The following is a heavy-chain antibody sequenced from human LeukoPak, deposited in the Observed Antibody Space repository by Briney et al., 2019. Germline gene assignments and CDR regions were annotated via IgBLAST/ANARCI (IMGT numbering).Heavy chain of an antibody. Sequence: GGSLRLSCAASTFILSNYWMSWVRQAPGKGPEWVANIKQDGSETNYMDSVKGRFTISRDNTKNSLYLQMNILRAEDTAVYYCVRLTRIRDGYNHFDYWGQGTLVTVSS. CDR3: VRLTRIRDGYNHFDY. CDR2: IKQDGSET. J-gene: IGHJ4*02. V-gene: IGHV3-7*01. D-gene: IGHD5-24*01. CDR1: TFILSNYW.